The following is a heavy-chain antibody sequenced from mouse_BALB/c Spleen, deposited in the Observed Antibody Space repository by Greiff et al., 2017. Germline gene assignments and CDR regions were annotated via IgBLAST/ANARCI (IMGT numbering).Heavy chain of an antibody. Sequence: EVKVVESGGGLVKPGGSLKLSCAASGFTFSDYYMYWVRQTPEKRLEWVATISDGGSYTYYPDSVKGRFTISRNNAKNNLYLQMSSLKSEDTAMYYCARDETGPSWFAYWGQGTLVTVSA. V-gene: IGHV5-4*02. D-gene: IGHD4-1*01. CDR2: ISDGGSYT. J-gene: IGHJ3*01. CDR3: ARDETGPSWFAY. CDR1: GFTFSDYY.